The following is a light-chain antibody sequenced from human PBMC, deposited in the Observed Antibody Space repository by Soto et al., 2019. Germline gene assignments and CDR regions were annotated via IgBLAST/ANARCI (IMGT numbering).Light chain of an antibody. CDR3: QQYNSYSRT. CDR2: KAS. V-gene: IGKV1-5*03. J-gene: IGKJ1*01. CDR1: QSISSW. Sequence: DIQMTQSPSTLSASVGDRVTITCRASQSISSWLAWYQQKPGKAPNLLIYKASNLASGVPSRFSGSGSGTEFTLTISSLQPDDFATYYCQQYNSYSRTFGQGTKVEIK.